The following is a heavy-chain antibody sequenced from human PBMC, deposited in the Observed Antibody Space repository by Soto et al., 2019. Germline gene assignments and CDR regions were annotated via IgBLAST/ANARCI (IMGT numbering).Heavy chain of an antibody. CDR1: GSTVSSNY. J-gene: IGHJ4*02. V-gene: IGHV3-53*01. CDR3: ARESCSGGSCYYHY. Sequence: GGSLSPSFAVSGSTVSSNYMSWVRQAPLKVLEWVSVIYSGGSTYYADSAKGRFTISRDNSKNTLYLQMNSLRAEDTAVYYCARESCSGGSCYYHYWGQGTLVPVSS. D-gene: IGHD2-15*01. CDR2: IYSGGST.